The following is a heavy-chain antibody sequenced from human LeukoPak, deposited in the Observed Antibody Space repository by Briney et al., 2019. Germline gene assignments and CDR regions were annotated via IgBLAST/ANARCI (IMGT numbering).Heavy chain of an antibody. Sequence: SVKVSCKASGGTFSSYAISWVRQAPGQGLEWMGGIIPIFGTANYAQKFQGRVTITADESTSTAYMELSSLRSEDTAVYYCARKERGPTGIVGATLPDYWGQGTLVTVSS. J-gene: IGHJ4*02. D-gene: IGHD1-26*01. CDR2: IIPIFGTA. V-gene: IGHV1-69*13. CDR3: ARKERGPTGIVGATLPDY. CDR1: GGTFSSYA.